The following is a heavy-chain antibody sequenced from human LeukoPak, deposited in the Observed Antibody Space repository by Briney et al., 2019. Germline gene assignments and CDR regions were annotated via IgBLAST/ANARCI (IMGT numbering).Heavy chain of an antibody. CDR2: IYPGDSDT. Sequence: GESLKISCKGSGYSFTSYWIGWVRQMPGKGLEWMGIIYPGDSDTRYSPSFQGQVTISADKSISTAYLQWSSLRASDTAVYYCARFSSTYYLYYYYYIDVWANGTTVTVSS. CDR3: ARFSSTYYLYYYYYIDV. V-gene: IGHV5-51*01. CDR1: GYSFTSYW. J-gene: IGHJ6*03. D-gene: IGHD6-13*01.